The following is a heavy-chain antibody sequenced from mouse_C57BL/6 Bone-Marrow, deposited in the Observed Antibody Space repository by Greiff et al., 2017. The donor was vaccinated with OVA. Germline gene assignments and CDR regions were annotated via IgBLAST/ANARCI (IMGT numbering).Heavy chain of an antibody. D-gene: IGHD1-1*01. J-gene: IGHJ4*01. V-gene: IGHV1-5*01. CDR2: IYPGNSDT. CDR3: TSYYYGSSPYYAMDY. CDR1: GYTFTSYW. Sequence: VQLQQSGTVLARPGASVKMSCKTSGYTFTSYWMHWVKQRPGQGLEWIGAIYPGNSDTSYNQKFKGKAKLTAVTSASTAYMELSSLTNEDSAVYYCTSYYYGSSPYYAMDYWGQGTSVTVSS.